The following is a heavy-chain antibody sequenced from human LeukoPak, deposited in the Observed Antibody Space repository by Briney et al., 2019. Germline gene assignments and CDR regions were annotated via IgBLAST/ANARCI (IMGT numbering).Heavy chain of an antibody. D-gene: IGHD3-10*02. CDR3: ARDAGGMLGYYYYYMDV. V-gene: IGHV1-18*01. J-gene: IGHJ6*03. CDR1: GYTFTSYG. Sequence: ASVKVSCKASGYTFTSYGISWVRQAPGQGLEWMGWISAYNGNTNYAQKLQGRVTMTTDTSTSTAYMELRSLRSDDTAVYYCARDAGGMLGYYYYYMDVWGKGTTVTVSS. CDR2: ISAYNGNT.